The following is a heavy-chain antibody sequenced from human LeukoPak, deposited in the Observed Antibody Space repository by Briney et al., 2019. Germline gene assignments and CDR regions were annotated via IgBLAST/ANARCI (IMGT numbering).Heavy chain of an antibody. CDR2: IYSDNT. Sequence: GGSLRLSCTVSGFTVSTNSMSRVRQAPGKGLEWVSFIYSDNTHYSDSVKGRFTISRDNSKNTLYLQMNSLRAEDTAVYYCARRAGAYSHPYDYWGQGTLVTVSS. CDR1: GFTVSTNS. CDR3: ARRAGAYSHPYDY. V-gene: IGHV3-53*01. D-gene: IGHD4/OR15-4a*01. J-gene: IGHJ4*02.